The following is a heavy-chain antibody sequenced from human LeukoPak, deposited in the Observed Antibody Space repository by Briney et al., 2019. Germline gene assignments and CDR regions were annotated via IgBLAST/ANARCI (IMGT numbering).Heavy chain of an antibody. J-gene: IGHJ4*02. CDR2: INWNGGST. CDR1: GFTFDDYG. Sequence: AGGSLRLSCAASGFTFDDYGMSWVRQAPGKGLEWVSGINWNGGSTGYADSVKGRFTISRDNAKNSLYLQMNSLRAEDTALYYCVRDQFGVIIVTSQYYFDYWGQGTLVTVSS. D-gene: IGHD3-3*01. V-gene: IGHV3-20*04. CDR3: VRDQFGVIIVTSQYYFDY.